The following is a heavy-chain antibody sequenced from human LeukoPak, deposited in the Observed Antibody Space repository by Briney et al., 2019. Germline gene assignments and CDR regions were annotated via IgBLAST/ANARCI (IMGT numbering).Heavy chain of an antibody. CDR2: IYTSGST. CDR1: GGSISSYY. Sequence: SETLSPTCTVSGGSISSYYWSWIRQPPGKGLEWIGRIYTSGSTNYNPSLKSRVTMSVDTSKNQFSLKLSSVTAADTAVYYCARDREVMQKSEVVVPAANNWFDPWGQGTLVTVSS. J-gene: IGHJ5*02. V-gene: IGHV4-4*07. D-gene: IGHD2-2*01. CDR3: ARDREVMQKSEVVVPAANNWFDP.